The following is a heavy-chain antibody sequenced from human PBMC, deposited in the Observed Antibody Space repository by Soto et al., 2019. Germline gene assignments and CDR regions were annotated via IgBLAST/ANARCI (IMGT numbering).Heavy chain of an antibody. CDR1: GFTFSSYG. V-gene: IGHV3-30*18. J-gene: IGHJ4*02. D-gene: IGHD1-26*01. CDR3: AKEDSGSYGVDY. CDR2: ISYDGSNK. Sequence: PWGSLRLSCAASGFTFSSYGMHWVRQAPGKGLEWVAVISYDGSNKYYADSVKGRFTISRDNSKNTLYLQMNSLRAEDTAVYYCAKEDSGSYGVDYWGQGTLVTVSS.